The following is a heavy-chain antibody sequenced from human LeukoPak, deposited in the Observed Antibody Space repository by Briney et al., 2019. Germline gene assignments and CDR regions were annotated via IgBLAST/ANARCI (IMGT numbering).Heavy chain of an antibody. Sequence: ASXXTFISYAIXXVGQAPGQGGEXXGGIIPIFGTAKCAQKFQGRVTITTDESTSTAYMELSSLRSEDTAVYYCAMSGNSVFQMYNWFDLWGQGTLVTVSS. D-gene: IGHD4-23*01. CDR2: IIPIFGTA. CDR1: XXTFISYA. V-gene: IGHV1-69*05. J-gene: IGHJ5*02. CDR3: AMSGNSVFQMYNWFDL.